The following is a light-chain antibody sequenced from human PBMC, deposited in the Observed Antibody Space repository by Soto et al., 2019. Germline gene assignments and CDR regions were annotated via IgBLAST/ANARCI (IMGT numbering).Light chain of an antibody. CDR2: DVS. Sequence: DIQRTQSPSSLSASVGDRATFPSRASQGIRNDLGWYQQKPGKAPKLLIYDVSNLETGVPSRFSGSGSETHFTLTINSLQPEDIATYYCQQYDNYDITFGQGTRLEIK. CDR1: QGIRND. J-gene: IGKJ5*01. CDR3: QQYDNYDIT. V-gene: IGKV1-33*01.